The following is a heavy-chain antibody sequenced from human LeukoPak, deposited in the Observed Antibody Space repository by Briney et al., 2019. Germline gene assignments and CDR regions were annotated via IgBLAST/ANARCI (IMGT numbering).Heavy chain of an antibody. Sequence: SETLSLTCAVYGGSFSGYYWSWIRQPPGKGLEWIGEINHSGSTNYNPSLKSRVTISVDTSKNQFSLKLSSVTAADTAVYYCARGGKLRYFDWFAPDYWGQGTLVTVSS. CDR1: GGSFSGYY. D-gene: IGHD3-9*01. J-gene: IGHJ4*02. V-gene: IGHV4-34*01. CDR3: ARGGKLRYFDWFAPDY. CDR2: INHSGST.